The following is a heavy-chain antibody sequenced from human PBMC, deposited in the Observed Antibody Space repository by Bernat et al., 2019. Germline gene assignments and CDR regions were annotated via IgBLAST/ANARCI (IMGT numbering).Heavy chain of an antibody. Sequence: EVQLVESGGALVKPGGSLRLSCATSGFIFSNFWLSWVRQVPGKGVEWVGRIKSKSSGGTAYYGQPVKGRFPISRDDTTSTLYPRLNSLRIEDTAVYYCTAGSSGGEDYWGEGNLVTVSS. CDR2: IKSKSSGGTA. V-gene: IGHV3-15*02. J-gene: IGHJ4*02. CDR1: GFIFSNFW. CDR3: TAGSSGGEDY. D-gene: IGHD3-16*01.